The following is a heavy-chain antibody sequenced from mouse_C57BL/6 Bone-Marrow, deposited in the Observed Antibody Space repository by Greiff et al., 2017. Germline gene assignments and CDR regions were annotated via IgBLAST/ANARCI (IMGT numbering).Heavy chain of an antibody. CDR2: ISYDGSN. Sequence: VQLKESGPGLVKPSQSLSLTCSVTGYSITSGYYWNWIRQFPGNKLEWMGYISYDGSNNYNPSLKNRISITRDTSKNQFFLKLNSVTTEDTATYYCARAYGNSYAMDYWGQGTSVTVSS. D-gene: IGHD2-1*01. CDR1: GYSITSGYY. J-gene: IGHJ4*01. CDR3: ARAYGNSYAMDY. V-gene: IGHV3-6*01.